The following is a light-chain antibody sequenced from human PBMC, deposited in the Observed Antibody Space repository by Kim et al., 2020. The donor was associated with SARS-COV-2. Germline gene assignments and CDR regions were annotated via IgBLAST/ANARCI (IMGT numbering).Light chain of an antibody. J-gene: IGKJ3*01. V-gene: IGKV6D-21*02. Sequence: EIVLTQSPDFKSVTPKEKVTITCRARQSIGGSLHWYQQKPDQSPKLLIKYASRSMSGVPSRFSGSGAGTEFTLSINSLEAEDAAAYYCHQSNSLTFPFGPGTKVDIK. CDR1: QSIGGS. CDR3: HQSNSLTFP. CDR2: YAS.